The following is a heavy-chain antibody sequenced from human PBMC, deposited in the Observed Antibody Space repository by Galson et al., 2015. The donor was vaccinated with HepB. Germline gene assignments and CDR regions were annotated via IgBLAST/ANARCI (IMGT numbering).Heavy chain of an antibody. J-gene: IGHJ2*01. CDR2: IYSGGST. CDR3: ARGYYYDSTGYYRSYWYFDL. CDR1: GFTVSSNY. Sequence: SLRLSCAASGFTVSSNYMSWVRQAPGKGLEWVSVIYSGGSTYYADSVKGRFTISRDNSKNTLYLQMNSLRAEDTAVYYCARGYYYDSTGYYRSYWYFDLWGRGTLVTVSS. D-gene: IGHD3-22*01. V-gene: IGHV3-66*01.